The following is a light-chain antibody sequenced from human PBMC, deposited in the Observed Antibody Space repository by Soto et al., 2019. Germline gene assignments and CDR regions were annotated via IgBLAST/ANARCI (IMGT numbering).Light chain of an antibody. Sequence: LMSQGISSYLAWYQQQPGKAPELLIYAASTLQSGVPSRFSGSVSGTDFTLTNTCLQAEEFATYYRQKYCGCPWVFGQGTKVDI. CDR2: AAS. J-gene: IGKJ1*01. CDR3: QKYCGCPWV. V-gene: IGKV1D-8*02. CDR1: QGISSY.